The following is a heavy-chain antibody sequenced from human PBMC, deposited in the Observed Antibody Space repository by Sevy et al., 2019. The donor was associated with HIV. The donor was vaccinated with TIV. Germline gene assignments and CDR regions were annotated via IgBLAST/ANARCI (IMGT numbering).Heavy chain of an antibody. D-gene: IGHD6-13*01. CDR1: GFTFSSYG. CDR2: IRYDGSNK. CDR3: AKQQLDLSAHGDYYYYYGMDV. Sequence: GGSLRLSCAASGFTFSSYGMHWVHQAPGKGLEWVAFIRYDGSNKYYADSVKGRFTISRDNSKNTLYLQMNSLRAEDTAVYYCAKQQLDLSAHGDYYYYYGMDVWGQGTTVTVSS. J-gene: IGHJ6*02. V-gene: IGHV3-30*02.